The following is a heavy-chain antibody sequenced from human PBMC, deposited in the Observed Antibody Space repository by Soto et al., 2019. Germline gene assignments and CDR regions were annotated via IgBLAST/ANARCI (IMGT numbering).Heavy chain of an antibody. CDR2: ISSNGGST. D-gene: IGHD6-6*01. V-gene: IGHV3-64D*08. CDR3: VKEYSSSSVGYYFDY. J-gene: IGHJ4*02. CDR1: GFTFSSYA. Sequence: PGGSLRLSCSASGFTFSSYAMHWVRQAPVKGLEYVSAISSNGGSTYYADSVKGRFTISRDNSKNTLYLQMSSLRAEDTAVYYCVKEYSSSSVGYYFDYWGQGTLVTVSS.